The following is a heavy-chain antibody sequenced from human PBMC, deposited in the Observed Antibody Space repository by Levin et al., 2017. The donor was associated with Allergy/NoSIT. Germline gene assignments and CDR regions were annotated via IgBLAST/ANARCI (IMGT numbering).Heavy chain of an antibody. CDR3: ATGYSSSYYSFVY. D-gene: IGHD3-22*01. V-gene: IGHV3-23*01. Sequence: GESLKISCVVSGLTFSTHGMTWVRQAPGKGLEWVSSISRTGSRTYYADSVKGRFTISRDNSKNTVSLQMNSLTAGDAATYHCATGYSSSYYSFVYWGQGILVTVSS. CDR2: ISRTGSRT. J-gene: IGHJ4*02. CDR1: GLTFSTHG.